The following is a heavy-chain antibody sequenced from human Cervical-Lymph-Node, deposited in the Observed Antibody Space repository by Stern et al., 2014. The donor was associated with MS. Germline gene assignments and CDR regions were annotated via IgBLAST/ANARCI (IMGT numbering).Heavy chain of an antibody. V-gene: IGHV2-26*01. CDR1: GFSLISSARMG. CDR3: ARQTVSGAFDY. CDR2: IVTDGDT. Sequence: QVTLRESGPVVVKPTETLTLTCTVSGFSLISSARMGVSWIRQLPGKALEWLAHIVTDGDTSYSTSLKSRLTISKDTSKSQAVLTLTNVDPVDTATYYCARQTVSGAFDYWGQGTLVTVSS. D-gene: IGHD5/OR15-5a*01. J-gene: IGHJ4*02.